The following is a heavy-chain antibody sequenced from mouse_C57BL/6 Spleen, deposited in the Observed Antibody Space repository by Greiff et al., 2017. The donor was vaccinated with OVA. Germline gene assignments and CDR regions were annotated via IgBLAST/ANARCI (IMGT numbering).Heavy chain of an antibody. V-gene: IGHV1-15*01. CDR1: GYTFTDYE. CDR2: IDPETGGT. Sequence: VQLQQSGAELVRPGASVTLSCKASGYTFTDYEMHWVKQTPVHGLEWIGAIDPETGGTAYNQKFKGKAILTADKSSSTAYMELRSLTSEDSAVYYCTRSSYGGWFAYWGQGTLVTVSA. D-gene: IGHD6-1*01. CDR3: TRSSYGGWFAY. J-gene: IGHJ3*01.